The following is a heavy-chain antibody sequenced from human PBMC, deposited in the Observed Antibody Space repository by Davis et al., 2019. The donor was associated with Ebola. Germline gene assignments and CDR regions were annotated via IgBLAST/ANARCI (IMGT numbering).Heavy chain of an antibody. J-gene: IGHJ3*02. Sequence: GESLKISCAASGFTFSSYAMHWVRQAPGKGLEWVAVISYDGSNKYYADSVKGRFTISRDNAKNSRYLQMNSLRAEDTAVYYCARYSPQMVAATRYAFDIWGQGTMVTVSS. V-gene: IGHV3-30-3*01. CDR3: ARYSPQMVAATRYAFDI. CDR1: GFTFSSYA. CDR2: ISYDGSNK. D-gene: IGHD2-15*01.